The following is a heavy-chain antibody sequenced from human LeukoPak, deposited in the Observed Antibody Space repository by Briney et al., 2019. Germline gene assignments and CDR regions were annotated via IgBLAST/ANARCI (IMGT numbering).Heavy chain of an antibody. J-gene: IGHJ4*02. D-gene: IGHD2-15*01. CDR3: ARPYCNGGSCHDYFDY. CDR2: INPNSGGT. CDR1: GYTFTGYY. V-gene: IGHV1-2*02. Sequence: ASVKVSCKASGYTFTGYYMHWVRQAPGQGLEWMGWINPNSGGTNYAQKFQGRVTMTRDTSISTAYMELRRLSSDDTAIYYCARPYCNGGSCHDYFDYWGQGTLVTVSS.